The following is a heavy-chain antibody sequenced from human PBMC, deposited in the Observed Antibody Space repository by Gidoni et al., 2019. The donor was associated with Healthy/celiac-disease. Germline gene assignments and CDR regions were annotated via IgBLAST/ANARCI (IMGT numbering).Heavy chain of an antibody. D-gene: IGHD6-6*01. J-gene: IGHJ4*02. Sequence: EVQLVESGGGLVKPGGSLRLSCAASGFTFSSYSMNWVRQAPGKGLEWVSSISSSSSYIYYADSVKGRFTISRDNAKNSLYLQMNSLRAEDTAVYYCAREGSSAPYFDYWGQGTLVTVSS. CDR1: GFTFSSYS. V-gene: IGHV3-21*01. CDR2: ISSSSSYI. CDR3: AREGSSAPYFDY.